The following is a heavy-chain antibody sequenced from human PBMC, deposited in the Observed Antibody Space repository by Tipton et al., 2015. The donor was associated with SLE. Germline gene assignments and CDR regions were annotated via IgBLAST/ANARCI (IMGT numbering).Heavy chain of an antibody. Sequence: SLRLSCAASGFTFSTYGMNWVRQAPGKGLEWVAVISFDGSYEDYGDSVKGRFTISRDNSENTLHLQMNSLRAEDTAIYYCARTYELFDAFDIWGQGTMVTVSS. V-gene: IGHV3-30*03. CDR2: ISFDGSYE. D-gene: IGHD3-10*01. J-gene: IGHJ3*02. CDR1: GFTFSTYG. CDR3: ARTYELFDAFDI.